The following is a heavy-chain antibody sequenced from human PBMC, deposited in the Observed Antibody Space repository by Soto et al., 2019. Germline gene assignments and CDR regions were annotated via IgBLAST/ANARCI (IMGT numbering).Heavy chain of an antibody. Sequence: EVQLVESGGGLVKPGGSLRLSCAASGFTFSSYSMNWVRQAPGKGLEWVSSISSSSSYIYYADSVKGRFTTSRDNAKNSRYLQMNSLRAEDTAVYYCARVAVVTYYYYYGMDVWGQGTTVTVSS. J-gene: IGHJ6*02. D-gene: IGHD2-21*01. V-gene: IGHV3-21*01. CDR3: ARVAVVTYYYYYGMDV. CDR1: GFTFSSYS. CDR2: ISSSSSYI.